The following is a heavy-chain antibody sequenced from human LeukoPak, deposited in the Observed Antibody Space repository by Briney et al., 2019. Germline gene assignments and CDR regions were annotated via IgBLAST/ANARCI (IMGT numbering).Heavy chain of an antibody. CDR1: GFTFSSYG. CDR3: AKDRMAVDTAMVYDY. J-gene: IGHJ4*02. D-gene: IGHD5-18*01. V-gene: IGHV3-30*18. CDR2: ISYDGSNK. Sequence: QSGGSLRLSCAASGFTFSSYGMHWARQAPGKGLEWVAVISYDGSNKYYADSVKGRFTISRDNSKNTLYLQMNSLRAEDTAVYYCAKDRMAVDTAMVYDYWGQGTLVTVSS.